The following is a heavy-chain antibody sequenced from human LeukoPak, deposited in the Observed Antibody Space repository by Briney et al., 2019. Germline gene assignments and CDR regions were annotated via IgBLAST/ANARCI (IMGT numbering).Heavy chain of an antibody. CDR1: GGSISSYY. D-gene: IGHD2-15*01. J-gene: IGHJ4*02. CDR2: IYYSGST. CDR3: ARGYCSGGSCMYYFDY. Sequence: SETLSLTCTVSGGSISSYYWSWIRQPPGKGLEWIGYIYYSGSTNYSPSLKSRVTISVDTSKNQFSLKLSSVTAADTAVYYCARGYCSGGSCMYYFDYWGQGTLVTVSS. V-gene: IGHV4-59*01.